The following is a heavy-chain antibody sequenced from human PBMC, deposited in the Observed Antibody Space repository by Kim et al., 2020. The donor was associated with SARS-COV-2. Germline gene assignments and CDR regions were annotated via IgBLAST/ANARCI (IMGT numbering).Heavy chain of an antibody. CDR1: GFTFSIYS. J-gene: IGHJ4*02. CDR3: ARFAPGSSGYGGYSYSSSWYFDC. CDR2: ISSSSSAI. D-gene: IGHD6-13*01. V-gene: IGHV3-48*02. Sequence: GGSLRLSCAASGFTFSIYSMNWVRQAPGKGLECLSYISSSSSAIYYADSVKGRFTISRDNPKNSLYLQMNSLRDEDTAVYYCARFAPGSSGYGGYSYSSSWYFDCWGQGTLVTVSS.